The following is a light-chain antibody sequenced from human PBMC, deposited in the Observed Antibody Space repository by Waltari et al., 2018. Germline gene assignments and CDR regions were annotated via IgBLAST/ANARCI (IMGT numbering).Light chain of an antibody. J-gene: IGLJ3*02. CDR3: AAWDDSLIGPV. V-gene: IGLV1-44*01. CDR2: SNK. Sequence: QSVLTQPPSASGTPGQRVTMSCSGGSSNIGTNTVNWYQQLPGTAPKLLIYSNKRRRSVGPDLFSCSKSGASAALAISGLQSEDEAIDYCAAWDDSLIGPVFGGGTRLTVL. CDR1: SSNIGTNT.